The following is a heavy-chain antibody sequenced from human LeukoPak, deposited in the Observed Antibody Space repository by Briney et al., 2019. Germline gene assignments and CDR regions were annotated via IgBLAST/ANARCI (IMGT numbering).Heavy chain of an antibody. CDR3: TRDQH. V-gene: IGHV3-7*01. J-gene: IGHJ1*01. Sequence: GGSLRLSCAGSGLIFGTTSMSWVRQTPGKGLEWVASINYDGSEKYYVGSVEGRFTISRDGAKKSLFLQMNSLRAEDTAIYYCTRDQHWGQGTLVTVSS. CDR2: INYDGSEK. CDR1: GLIFGTTS.